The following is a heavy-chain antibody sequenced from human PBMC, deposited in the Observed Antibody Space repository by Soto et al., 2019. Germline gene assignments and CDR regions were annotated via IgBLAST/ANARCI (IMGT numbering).Heavy chain of an antibody. Sequence: GGSLRLSCAASGFTFSSYAMSWVRQAPGKGLEWVSAISGSGGSTYYADSVKGRFTISRDNSKNTLYLQMNSLRAEDTAVYYCAKEGIVVVPAAISPWFDPWGQGTLVTVSS. CDR2: ISGSGGST. V-gene: IGHV3-23*01. D-gene: IGHD2-2*01. CDR3: AKEGIVVVPAAISPWFDP. CDR1: GFTFSSYA. J-gene: IGHJ5*02.